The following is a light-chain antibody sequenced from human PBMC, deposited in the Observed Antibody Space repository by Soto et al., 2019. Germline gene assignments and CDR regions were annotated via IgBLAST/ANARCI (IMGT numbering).Light chain of an antibody. CDR3: QKDNSAPWT. Sequence: IQLTPSPSTLSASEEEGVTITGRASQGISNYLAWYQQKPGKVPKLLIYAASTLQSGVPSRFSGSGSGTYFTLTISSLQPEDVATYYCQKDNSAPWTFGQGTKVDIK. V-gene: IGKV1-27*01. J-gene: IGKJ1*01. CDR1: QGISNY. CDR2: AAS.